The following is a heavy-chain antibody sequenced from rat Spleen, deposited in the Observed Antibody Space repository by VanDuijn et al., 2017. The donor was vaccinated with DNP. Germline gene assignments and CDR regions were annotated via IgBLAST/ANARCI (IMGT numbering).Heavy chain of an antibody. V-gene: IGHV5-25*01. J-gene: IGHJ3*01. CDR2: ITNTGDNT. Sequence: EVQLVESGGGLVQPGRSMKLSCAASGFTFSNYGMAWVRQAPTKGLEWVASITNTGDNTYYSDSVKGRFSISRDNAKSTLYLQVNSLRSEDTATYYCARQELRRTYWFAYWGQGTLVTVSS. CDR1: GFTFSNYG. D-gene: IGHD1-11*01. CDR3: ARQELRRTYWFAY.